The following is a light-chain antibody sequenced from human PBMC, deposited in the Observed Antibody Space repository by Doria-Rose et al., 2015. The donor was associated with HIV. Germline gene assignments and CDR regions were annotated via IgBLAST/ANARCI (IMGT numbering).Light chain of an antibody. CDR3: HQYGTSWT. CDR2: DGS. Sequence: IVLTQSPGTLSLSPGERATLSCRASQSFSSTYLAWYQQKPGQAPSLLIYDGSTRATGIPDRFSASGSATDFTLTINRLEPEDFALYYCHQYGTSWTVGQGTKVEI. V-gene: IGKV3-20*01. CDR1: QSFSSTY. J-gene: IGKJ1*01.